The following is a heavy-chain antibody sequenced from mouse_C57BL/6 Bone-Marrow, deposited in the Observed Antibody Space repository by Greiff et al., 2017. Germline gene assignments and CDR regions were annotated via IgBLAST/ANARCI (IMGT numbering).Heavy chain of an antibody. CDR3: ARDRPYYSNLPNFAY. J-gene: IGHJ3*01. Sequence: EVKLVESGGGLVKPGGSLKLSCAASGFTFSSYAMSWVRQTPEKRLEWVATISDGGSYTYYPDNVKGRFTISRDNAKNNLYLQMSHLKSEDTAMYYCARDRPYYSNLPNFAYWGQGTLVTVSA. CDR1: GFTFSSYA. V-gene: IGHV5-4*01. CDR2: ISDGGSYT. D-gene: IGHD2-5*01.